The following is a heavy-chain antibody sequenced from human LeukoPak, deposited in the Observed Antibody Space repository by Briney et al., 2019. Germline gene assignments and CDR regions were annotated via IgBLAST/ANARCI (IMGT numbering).Heavy chain of an antibody. CDR2: INPHTGDK. CDR3: ARTTSITASGYDY. Sequence: GASVKVSCKASVYTFTNYHSNCGRQASGQGLECMTGINPHTGDKGYARKFQDRVTITTDTSISTAYMELSSLSSEDTAVYFCARTTSITASGYDYWGQGTLVTVSS. J-gene: IGHJ4*02. V-gene: IGHV1-8*03. CDR1: VYTFTNYH. D-gene: IGHD6-25*01.